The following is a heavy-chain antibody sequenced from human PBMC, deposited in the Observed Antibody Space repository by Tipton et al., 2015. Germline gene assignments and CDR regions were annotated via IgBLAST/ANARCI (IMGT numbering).Heavy chain of an antibody. V-gene: IGHV4-59*11. CDR3: ARGGPEYSSSFYFDY. D-gene: IGHD6-6*01. CDR1: DESISLHY. CDR2: IYSHYSGST. J-gene: IGHJ4*02. Sequence: TLSLTCTVSDESISLHYWSWIRQPPGRGLEWIGNIYSHYSGSTNYNPSLKSRVTISVDTSKNQLSLKLSSVTAADTAVYYCARGGPEYSSSFYFDYWGRGTLVTVSS.